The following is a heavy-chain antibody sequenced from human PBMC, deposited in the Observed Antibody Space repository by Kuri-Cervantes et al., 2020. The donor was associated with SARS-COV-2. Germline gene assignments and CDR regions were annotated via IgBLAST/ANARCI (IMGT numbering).Heavy chain of an antibody. CDR1: GGSFSGYY. Sequence: SETLSLTCAVYGGSFSGYYWSWIRQPPGKGLEWIGEINHSGSTNYNPSLKSRVTISVDTSKNQFSLKLSSVTAADTAVYYCARPREYQLLYMDVWGKGTTVTVYS. J-gene: IGHJ6*03. CDR3: ARPREYQLLYMDV. V-gene: IGHV4-34*01. D-gene: IGHD2-2*01. CDR2: INHSGST.